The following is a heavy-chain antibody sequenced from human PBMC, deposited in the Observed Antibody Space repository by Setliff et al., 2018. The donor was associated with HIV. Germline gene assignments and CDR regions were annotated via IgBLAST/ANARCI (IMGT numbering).Heavy chain of an antibody. D-gene: IGHD3-16*01. V-gene: IGHV3-21*01. J-gene: IGHJ4*02. CDR3: ARDAKGGIDY. Sequence: GGSLRLSCAASGFTFSGYSMNWVRQAPGKGLEWVSYISSSGSLIYYADSVKGRFTISRDNSKNTLYLQMNSLRVEDTATYYCARDAKGGIDYWGQGTLVTVSS. CDR2: ISSSGSLI. CDR1: GFTFSGYS.